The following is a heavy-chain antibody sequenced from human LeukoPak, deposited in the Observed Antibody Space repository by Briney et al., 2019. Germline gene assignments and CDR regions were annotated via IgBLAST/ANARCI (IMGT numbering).Heavy chain of an antibody. J-gene: IGHJ4*02. CDR1: GFTFSSYA. CDR2: ISGSGGST. CDR3: ATDDGVGTTGWLDY. D-gene: IGHD1-1*01. V-gene: IGHV3-23*01. Sequence: PGGSLRLSCAASGFTFSSYAMSWVRQAPGKGLEWVSAISGSGGSTYYADSVKGRFTVSRDNSKNTLSLQMDSLRAEDTAVYYCATDDGVGTTGWLDYWGQGTLVTVSS.